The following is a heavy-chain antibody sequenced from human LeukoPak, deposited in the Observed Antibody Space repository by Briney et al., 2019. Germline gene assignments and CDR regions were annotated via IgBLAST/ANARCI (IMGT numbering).Heavy chain of an antibody. CDR3: ATVGRNYYDSSGYYYYFDY. CDR2: INPSGGST. D-gene: IGHD3-22*01. Sequence: ALVKVSCKASGYTFTSYYMHWVRQAPGQGLEWMGIINPSGGSTSYAQKFQGRVTMTRDTSTSTVYMELSSLRSEDTAVYYCATVGRNYYDSSGYYYYFDYWGQGTLVTVSS. J-gene: IGHJ4*02. V-gene: IGHV1-46*01. CDR1: GYTFTSYY.